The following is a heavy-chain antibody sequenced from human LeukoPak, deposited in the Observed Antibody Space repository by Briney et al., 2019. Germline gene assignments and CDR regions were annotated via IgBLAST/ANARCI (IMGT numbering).Heavy chain of an antibody. CDR2: ISGSGGST. V-gene: IGHV3-23*01. D-gene: IGHD5-12*01. J-gene: IGHJ4*02. CDR3: AKDRHIVATIIGVAAAGTLASPLDY. CDR1: GFTFSDYA. Sequence: PGGSLRLSCAASGFTFSDYAMHWVRQAPGKGLEWVSAISGSGGSTYYADSVKGRFTISRDNSKNTLYLQMNSLRAEDTAVYYCAKDRHIVATIIGVAAAGTLASPLDYWGQGTLVTVSS.